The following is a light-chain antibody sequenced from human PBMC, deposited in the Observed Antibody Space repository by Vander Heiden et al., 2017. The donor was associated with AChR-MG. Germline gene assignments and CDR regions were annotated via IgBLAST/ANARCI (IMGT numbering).Light chain of an antibody. CDR2: GNS. V-gene: IGLV1-40*01. CDR1: SSNIVAGYD. J-gene: IGLJ2*01. Sequence: QSVLTPPPSVSGAPGQRVTISCTVSSSNIVAGYDVHWYQQLPGTAPKLLIYGNSNRPSGVPDRFSGSKSGTSAALAITGLQAEDEADYYCQSYDSSRSGPLVFGGGTKLTVL. CDR3: QSYDSSRSGPLV.